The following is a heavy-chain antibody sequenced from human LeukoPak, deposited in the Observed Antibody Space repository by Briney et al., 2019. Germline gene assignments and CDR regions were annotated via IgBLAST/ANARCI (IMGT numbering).Heavy chain of an antibody. V-gene: IGHV3-30*03. J-gene: IGHJ6*02. CDR3: ARGGYGMDV. Sequence: GGSLRLSCAASGFTFSSYGMHWVRQAPGKGLEWVAVIPYDGSNKYYADSVKGRFTISRDNSKNTLYLQMNSLRAEDTAVYYCARGGYGMDVWGQGTTVTVSS. CDR1: GFTFSSYG. CDR2: IPYDGSNK.